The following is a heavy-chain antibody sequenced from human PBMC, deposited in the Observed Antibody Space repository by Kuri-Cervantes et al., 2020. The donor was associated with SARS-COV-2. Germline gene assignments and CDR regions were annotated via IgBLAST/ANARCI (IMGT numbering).Heavy chain of an antibody. CDR2: IYYSGST. D-gene: IGHD3-3*01. CDR3: ARPLALYYDFWSGYPYDAFDI. CDR1: GGSISSYY. J-gene: IGHJ3*02. Sequence: GSLRLSCTVSGGSISSYYWGWIRQPPGKGLEWIGSIYYSGSTYYNPSLESRVTISVDTSKNQFSLKLSSVTAADTAVYYCARPLALYYDFWSGYPYDAFDIWGQGTMVTVSS. V-gene: IGHV4-39*01.